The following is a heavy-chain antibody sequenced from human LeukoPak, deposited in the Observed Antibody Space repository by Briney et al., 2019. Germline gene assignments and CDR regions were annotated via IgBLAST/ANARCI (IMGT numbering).Heavy chain of an antibody. CDR3: ASAYYHYYFDY. CDR1: GFSFNDYG. Sequence: GGSLRLSCAASGFSFNDYGMSWVRQAPEKGLEWVSGINWNGGSTGYADSVRGRFTISRDHAKNSLYLQMNSLRAEDTAFYYCASAYYHYYFDYWGQGTLVTVSS. D-gene: IGHD3-16*01. J-gene: IGHJ4*02. CDR2: INWNGGST. V-gene: IGHV3-20*04.